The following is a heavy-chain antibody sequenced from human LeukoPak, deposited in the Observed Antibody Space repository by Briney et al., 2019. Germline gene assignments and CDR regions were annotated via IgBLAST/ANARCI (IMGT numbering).Heavy chain of an antibody. CDR3: ARGGGPYASTGFFAGPYDY. CDR1: GATWITNL. Sequence: ASLRVSFKGSGATWITNLISWVRQAPGQGLEWMGGLIPLFGTAHYAQKLQGRVTITTDESTSTAYMVLSSLRSDDTAVYYCARGGGPYASTGFFAGPYDYWGQGTLVSVSS. J-gene: IGHJ4*02. CDR2: LIPLFGTA. V-gene: IGHV1-69*05. D-gene: IGHD2-2*01.